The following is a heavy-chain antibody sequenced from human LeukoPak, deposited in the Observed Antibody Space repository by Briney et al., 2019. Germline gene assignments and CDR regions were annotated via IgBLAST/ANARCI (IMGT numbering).Heavy chain of an antibody. J-gene: IGHJ4*02. D-gene: IGHD2/OR15-2a*01. CDR3: AKDSAKKYDDY. V-gene: IGHV3-23*01. CDR2: ISDSDGST. Sequence: GGSLRLSCAASGFTFSNYGMSWVRQAPGKGLEWVSSISDSDGSTNYADSVKGRFTISRENSKNTLYLQMNSLRAEDTAVYYCAKDSAKKYDDYWGQGTLVTVSS. CDR1: GFTFSNYG.